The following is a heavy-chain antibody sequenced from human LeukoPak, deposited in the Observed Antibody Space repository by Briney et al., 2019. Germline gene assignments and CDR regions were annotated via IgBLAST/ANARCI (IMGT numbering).Heavy chain of an antibody. CDR2: ISGDGGIT. CDR1: GFTFDGYA. Sequence: GGSLRLSCVASGFTFDGYAMHWVRQVPGKGLEWVSLISGDGGITDYVDSVKGRFTISRDNNKNSLYLQLYSLRTEDSALYFCAKDPDRTCWHRFHYWGQGTLVTVTS. J-gene: IGHJ4*02. CDR3: AKDPDRTCWHRFHY. D-gene: IGHD3-22*01. V-gene: IGHV3-43*02.